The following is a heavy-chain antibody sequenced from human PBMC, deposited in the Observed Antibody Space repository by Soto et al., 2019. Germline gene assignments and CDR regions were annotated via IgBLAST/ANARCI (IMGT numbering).Heavy chain of an antibody. V-gene: IGHV1-46*01. CDR3: ARDLRGDWFDP. D-gene: IGHD5-12*01. CDR1: GYTFTSYY. J-gene: IGHJ5*02. Sequence: QVQLVQSGAEVKKPGASVKVSCKASGYTFTSYYMHWVRQAPGQGLEWMGIINPSGGSTSYAQKFQGRVTMTRDTSTITVYMELSSLRSEDTDVYYCARDLRGDWFDPWGQGTLVTVSS. CDR2: INPSGGST.